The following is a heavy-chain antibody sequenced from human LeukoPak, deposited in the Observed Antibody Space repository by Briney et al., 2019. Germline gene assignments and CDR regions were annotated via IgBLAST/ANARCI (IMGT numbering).Heavy chain of an antibody. V-gene: IGHV3-7*01. Sequence: GGSLRLSCAASGFTFSSYWMSWGRQAPGKGVEWVANIKQDGSEKYYVDSVKGRFTTSRDNAKNSLYLQMNSLRAEDTAVYYCAREAHCSSTSCYLYYFDYWGQGTLVTVSS. CDR2: IKQDGSEK. CDR3: AREAHCSSTSCYLYYFDY. CDR1: GFTFSSYW. D-gene: IGHD2-2*01. J-gene: IGHJ4*02.